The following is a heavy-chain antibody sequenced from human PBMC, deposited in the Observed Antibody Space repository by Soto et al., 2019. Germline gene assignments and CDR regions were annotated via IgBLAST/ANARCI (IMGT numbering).Heavy chain of an antibody. D-gene: IGHD2-2*01. CDR2: ISAYNGNT. CDR3: ARTDVPPAAINYFDY. J-gene: IGHJ4*02. V-gene: IGHV1-18*01. Sequence: ASVKVSCKASGYTFTSYGISWVRQAPGQGLEWMGWISAYNGNTNYAQKLQGRVTMTTDTSTSTAYMELRSLRSDDTAVYYCARTDVPPAAINYFDYWGQGTLVTVSS. CDR1: GYTFTSYG.